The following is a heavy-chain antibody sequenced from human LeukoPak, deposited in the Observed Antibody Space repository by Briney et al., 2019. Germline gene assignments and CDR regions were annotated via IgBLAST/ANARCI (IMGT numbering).Heavy chain of an antibody. J-gene: IGHJ5*02. CDR3: ARDVDCSSTSCYGLGNWFDP. V-gene: IGHV1-46*01. CDR1: GYTFTSYY. Sequence: ASVKVSCKASGYTFTSYYINWVRQAPGQGLEWMGIINPSGGSANYAQKFQGRVTMTKDTSTSTVYMELSSLRSEDTAVYYCARDVDCSSTSCYGLGNWFDPWGQGTLVTVSS. CDR2: INPSGGSA. D-gene: IGHD2-2*01.